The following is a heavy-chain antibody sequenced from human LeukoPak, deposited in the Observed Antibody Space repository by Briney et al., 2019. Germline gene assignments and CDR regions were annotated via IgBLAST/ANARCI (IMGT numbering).Heavy chain of an antibody. Sequence: SETLSLTCSVSGDSISSYHWNWIRQPPGKGLEWIGSVYYSGSTQSTPSLKSRVTMSVDTSKNQFSLRLSSVTAADTAVYYCARANRASGSFCDQLDPWGQGTLVTVSS. J-gene: IGHJ5*02. D-gene: IGHD3-10*01. CDR3: ARANRASGSFCDQLDP. CDR1: GDSISSYH. CDR2: VYYSGST. V-gene: IGHV4-59*01.